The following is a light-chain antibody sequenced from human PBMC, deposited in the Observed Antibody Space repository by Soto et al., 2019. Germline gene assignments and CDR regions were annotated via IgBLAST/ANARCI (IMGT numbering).Light chain of an antibody. CDR1: QNVRGSY. CDR3: QRDDNSSWT. J-gene: IGKJ1*01. V-gene: IGKV3-20*01. Sequence: EIVLTQSPGTLSLSPGERATLSCRASQNVRGSYLAWYQQKPGQAPRLLIYGTSSRAAGIPDRFTGSGSGTDFTLTISRLEPEDFAVYYCQRDDNSSWTFGPGTKVDIK. CDR2: GTS.